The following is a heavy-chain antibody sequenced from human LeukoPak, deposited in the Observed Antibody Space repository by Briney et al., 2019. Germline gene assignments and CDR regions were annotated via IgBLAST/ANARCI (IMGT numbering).Heavy chain of an antibody. Sequence: ASVKVSCKASGYIFTSNYIHWVRQAPGQGLEWMGMIYPRDGSTSYAQRFQDRVTVTRDTSTSTVHMELSGLRSEDTAVYYCARESAEGYYGSGSYMDYWGQGTLVTVSS. J-gene: IGHJ4*02. D-gene: IGHD3-10*01. CDR2: IYPRDGST. CDR1: GYIFTSNY. V-gene: IGHV1-46*01. CDR3: ARESAEGYYGSGSYMDY.